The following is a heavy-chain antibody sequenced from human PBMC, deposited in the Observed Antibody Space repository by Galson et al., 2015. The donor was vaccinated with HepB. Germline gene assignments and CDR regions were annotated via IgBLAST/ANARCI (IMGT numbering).Heavy chain of an antibody. Sequence: SVKVSCKASGGTFSSYAISWVRQAPGQGLEWMGGIIPIFGTANYAQKFQGRVTITADESTSTAYMELSSLRSEDTAVYYCARASGYYDFWSGNIGYYYYMDVWGKGTTVTVSS. CDR3: ARASGYYDFWSGNIGYYYYMDV. V-gene: IGHV1-69*13. D-gene: IGHD3-3*01. CDR1: GGTFSSYA. CDR2: IIPIFGTA. J-gene: IGHJ6*03.